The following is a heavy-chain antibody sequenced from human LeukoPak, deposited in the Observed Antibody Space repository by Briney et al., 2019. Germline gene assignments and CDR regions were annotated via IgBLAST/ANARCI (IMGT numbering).Heavy chain of an antibody. J-gene: IGHJ3*02. CDR3: ARDSWIQLPSRGFDAFDI. Sequence: PSETLSLTCAVSGYSISSGYYWGWIRQPPGKGLEWIGRIYHSGSTYYNPSLKSRVTISVDTSKNQFSLKLSSVTAADTAVYYCARDSWIQLPSRGFDAFDIWGQGTMVTVSS. CDR1: GYSISSGYY. V-gene: IGHV4-38-2*02. D-gene: IGHD5-18*01. CDR2: IYHSGST.